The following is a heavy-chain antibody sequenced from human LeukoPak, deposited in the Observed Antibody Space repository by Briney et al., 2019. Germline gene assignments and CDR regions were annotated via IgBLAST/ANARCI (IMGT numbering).Heavy chain of an antibody. V-gene: IGHV4-61*02. CDR2: ISTIGST. D-gene: IGHD1-1*01. J-gene: IGHJ6*03. CDR3: ARDRYNWNDVAYYYYYYMDV. CDR1: SGTISSSNYY. Sequence: SETLSLTCTVSSGTISSSNYYWSWIRQPAGKGLEWIGRISTIGSTNYNPSLNSRVTISIDTSKNQFSLKLSSVTAADTAVYYCARDRYNWNDVAYYYYYYMDVWGKGTTVTVSS.